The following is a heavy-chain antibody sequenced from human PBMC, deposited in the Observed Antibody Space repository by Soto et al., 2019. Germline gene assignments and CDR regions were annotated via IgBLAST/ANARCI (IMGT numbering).Heavy chain of an antibody. CDR2: IIPIFGTA. J-gene: IGHJ4*02. Sequence: ASVKVSCKASGGTFSSYAISWVRQAPGQGLEWMGGIIPIFGTANYAQKFQGRVTITADESTSTAYMELSSLRSEDTAVYYCSRGVRGNRLDYWGQGSLVPGSS. V-gene: IGHV1-69*13. CDR1: GGTFSSYA. CDR3: SRGVRGNRLDY.